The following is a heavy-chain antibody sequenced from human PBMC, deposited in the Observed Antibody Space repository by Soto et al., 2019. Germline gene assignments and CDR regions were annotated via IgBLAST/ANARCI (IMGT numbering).Heavy chain of an antibody. CDR1: GYTFTSYG. Sequence: GASVKVSCKTSGYTFTSYGISWVRQAPGQGLEWLGWISPYNGNTHYAQKLQGRVSVTADTSTSTGYMELRSLTSDDTAVYYCARESSVGARPPFDYWGQGTLVTSPQ. CDR3: ARESSVGARPPFDY. CDR2: ISPYNGNT. J-gene: IGHJ4*02. V-gene: IGHV1-18*01. D-gene: IGHD1-26*01.